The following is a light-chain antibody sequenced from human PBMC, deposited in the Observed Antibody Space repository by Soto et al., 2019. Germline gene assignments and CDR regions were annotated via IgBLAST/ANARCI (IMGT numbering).Light chain of an antibody. Sequence: EIVLTQSPGTLSLSPGQRATLSCRASQSISRSYLAWYQHKRGQAPRLLMFGTGSRATGIPDRFSGTGSGTDFTPIINRLEPEDFAVYYCQQYSGTPHTFGQGTKVDIK. CDR3: QQYSGTPHT. J-gene: IGKJ2*01. CDR1: QSISRSY. V-gene: IGKV3-20*01. CDR2: GTG.